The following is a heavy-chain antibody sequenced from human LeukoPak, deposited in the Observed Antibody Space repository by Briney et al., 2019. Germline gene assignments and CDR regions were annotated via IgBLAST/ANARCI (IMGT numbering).Heavy chain of an antibody. CDR2: IYSGGST. J-gene: IGHJ6*02. Sequence: GGSLRLSCAASGFTVSSNYMSWVRQAPGKGLEWVSVIYSGGSTYYADSVKGRFTISRDNSKNTLYLQMNSLRAEDTAVYYCASGTYYYGSGSSYGMDVWGQGTTVTVSS. CDR3: ASGTYYYGSGSSYGMDV. CDR1: GFTVSSNY. D-gene: IGHD3-10*01. V-gene: IGHV3-66*01.